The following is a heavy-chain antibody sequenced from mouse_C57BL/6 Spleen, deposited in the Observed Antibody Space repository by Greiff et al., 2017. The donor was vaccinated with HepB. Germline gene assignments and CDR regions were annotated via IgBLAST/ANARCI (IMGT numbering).Heavy chain of an antibody. CDR3: ARSQCGSYYFDY. V-gene: IGHV1-80*01. CDR2: IYPGDGDT. Sequence: VQLQQSGAELVKPGASVKISCKASGYAFSSYWMNWVKQRPGKGLEWIGQIYPGDGDTNYNEKFKGKATLTADKSSSTAYMQLSILTSESSAVYICARSQCGSYYFDYGGQGTTLTVSS. CDR1: GYAFSSYW. J-gene: IGHJ2*01. D-gene: IGHD1-1*01.